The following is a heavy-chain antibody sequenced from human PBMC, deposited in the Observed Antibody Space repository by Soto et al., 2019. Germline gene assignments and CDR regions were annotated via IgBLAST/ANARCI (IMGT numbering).Heavy chain of an antibody. V-gene: IGHV3-23*01. J-gene: IGHJ4*02. CDR3: AKGSGPFGVVIIPYDY. D-gene: IGHD3-3*01. Sequence: GGSLRLSCAASGFTFSSYAMSWVRQAPGKGLEWVSAISGSGGSTYYADSVKGRFTISRDNSKNTLYLQMNSLRAEDTAVYYCAKGSGPFGVVIIPYDYCGEGTLVTVSS. CDR2: ISGSGGST. CDR1: GFTFSSYA.